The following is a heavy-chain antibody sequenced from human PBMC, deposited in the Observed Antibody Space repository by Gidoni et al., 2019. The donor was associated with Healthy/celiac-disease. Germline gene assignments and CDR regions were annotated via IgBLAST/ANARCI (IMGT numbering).Heavy chain of an antibody. V-gene: IGHV3-30-3*01. CDR2: ISYDGSNK. CDR1: GFTFSSYA. Sequence: QVQLVESGGGVVQPGRSLRLSCAASGFTFSSYAMHWVRQAPGKGLEWVAVISYDGSNKYYADSVKGRFTISRDNSKNTLYLQMNSLRAEDTAVYYCARVFRRGGDPYYYGMDVWGQGTTVTVSS. D-gene: IGHD2-21*01. CDR3: ARVFRRGGDPYYYGMDV. J-gene: IGHJ6*02.